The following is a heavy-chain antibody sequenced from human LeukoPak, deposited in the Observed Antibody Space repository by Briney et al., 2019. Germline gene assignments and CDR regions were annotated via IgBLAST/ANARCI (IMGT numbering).Heavy chain of an antibody. CDR1: GFTFSSYT. CDR2: ISSSSTYI. Sequence: GGSLRLSCAASGFTFSSYTMNWVRQAPGKGLEWVSSISSSSTYICYADSLKGRFTISRDNAKNSLYLQMNSLRAEDTAVYYCATRDLAPPSYAFDYWGQGTLVTVSS. J-gene: IGHJ4*02. D-gene: IGHD1-1*01. CDR3: ATRDLAPPSYAFDY. V-gene: IGHV3-21*01.